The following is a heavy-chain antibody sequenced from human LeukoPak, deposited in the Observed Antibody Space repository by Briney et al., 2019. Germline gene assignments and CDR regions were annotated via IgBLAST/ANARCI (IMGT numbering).Heavy chain of an antibody. CDR2: ISGSTGGS. V-gene: IGHV3-23*01. J-gene: IGHJ4*02. D-gene: IGHD1-26*01. Sequence: PGGSLRLSCAASGFTLKSFAMSWVRQASGKGLEWVSAISGSTGGSYYTDSVKGRFTISRDNSKNMLFLQMNSLRAEDTAVYYCARDPTYYLRYGYFDSWGQGTLVTVSS. CDR1: GFTLKSFA. CDR3: ARDPTYYLRYGYFDS.